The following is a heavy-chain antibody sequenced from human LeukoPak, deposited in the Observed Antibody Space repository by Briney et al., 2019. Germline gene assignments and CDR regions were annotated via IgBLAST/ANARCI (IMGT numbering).Heavy chain of an antibody. CDR3: AREEGDSGTYYAQH. CDR1: GYNFTSYW. J-gene: IGHJ1*01. V-gene: IGHV5-51*01. CDR2: IYPADSDI. Sequence: GESLKISCKGSGYNFTSYWIGWVRQMPGKDLEWMGIIYPADSDIRYSPSFQGRVTISADKSISTTYLQWSSLKASDTAIYYCAREEGDSGTYYAQHWGQGSLVTVSS. D-gene: IGHD1-26*01.